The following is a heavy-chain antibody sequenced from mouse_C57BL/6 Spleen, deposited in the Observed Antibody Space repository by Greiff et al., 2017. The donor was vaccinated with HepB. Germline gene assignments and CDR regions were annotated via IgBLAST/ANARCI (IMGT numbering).Heavy chain of an antibody. V-gene: IGHV5-17*01. CDR1: GFTFSDYG. Sequence: EVKLMESGGGLVKPGGSLKLSCAASGFTFSDYGMHWVRQAPEKGLEWVAYISSGSSTIYYADTVKGRFTISRDNAKNTLFLQMTSLRSEDTAMYYCANPITTVESYAMDYWGQGTSVTVSS. D-gene: IGHD1-1*01. J-gene: IGHJ4*01. CDR2: ISSGSSTI. CDR3: ANPITTVESYAMDY.